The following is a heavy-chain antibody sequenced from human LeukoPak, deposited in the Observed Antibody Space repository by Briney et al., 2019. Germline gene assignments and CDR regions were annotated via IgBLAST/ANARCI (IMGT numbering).Heavy chain of an antibody. J-gene: IGHJ4*02. D-gene: IGHD6-13*01. V-gene: IGHV1-2*06. CDR1: GYSFTVYY. CDR2: INPNSGGT. CDR3: ANGIAAAATG. Sequence: ASVKVSCKASGYSFTVYYIHWVRQAPGQGLEWLGRINPNSGGTNYAQKFQGRVTMTRDTSISTAYMELSRLRSDDTAVYYCANGIAAAATGWGQGTLVTVSS.